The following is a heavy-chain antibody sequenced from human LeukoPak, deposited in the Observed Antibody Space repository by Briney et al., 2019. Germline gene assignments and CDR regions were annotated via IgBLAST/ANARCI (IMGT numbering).Heavy chain of an antibody. J-gene: IGHJ6*02. Sequence: GGSLRLSCAASGFTFSSYGMHWVRQAPGKGLEWVSAISGSGGSTYYADSVKGRFTISRDNSKNTLYLQMNSLRAEDTAVYYCAKRVGAPSRFYYYYYGMDVWGQGTTVTVSS. CDR1: GFTFSSYG. CDR2: ISGSGGST. V-gene: IGHV3-23*01. D-gene: IGHD1-26*01. CDR3: AKRVGAPSRFYYYYYGMDV.